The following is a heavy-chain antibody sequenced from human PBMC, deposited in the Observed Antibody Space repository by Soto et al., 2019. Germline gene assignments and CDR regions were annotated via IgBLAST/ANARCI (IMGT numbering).Heavy chain of an antibody. J-gene: IGHJ6*03. CDR1: GFIFSASD. D-gene: IGHD3-10*01. CDR3: TYYYGSGSLYYYMDV. CDR2: IRSKAKSYAT. V-gene: IGHV3-73*01. Sequence: EVHLVESGGGLVQPGGSLKLSCAASGFIFSASDMHWVRQASGKGLEWVGRIRSKAKSYATAYGASVKGRFTISRDDSKNTAYLQMNSLETEDTAVYYCTYYYGSGSLYYYMDVWGKGTTVTVSS.